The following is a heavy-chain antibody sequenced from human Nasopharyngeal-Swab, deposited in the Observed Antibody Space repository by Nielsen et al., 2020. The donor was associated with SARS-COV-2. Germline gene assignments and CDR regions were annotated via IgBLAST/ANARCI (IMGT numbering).Heavy chain of an antibody. CDR3: ARGSDYRAFDI. Sequence: WIRQAPGKGLEWIGYIYYSGSTSYNPSLKSRVTISVDTSKNQFSLKVRSVTAADTAVYYCARGSDYRAFDIWGQGTMVTVSS. D-gene: IGHD1-26*01. CDR2: IYYSGST. V-gene: IGHV4-59*01. J-gene: IGHJ3*02.